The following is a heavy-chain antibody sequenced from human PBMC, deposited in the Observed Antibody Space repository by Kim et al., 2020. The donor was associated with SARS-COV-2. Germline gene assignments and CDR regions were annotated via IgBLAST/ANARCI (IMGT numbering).Heavy chain of an antibody. D-gene: IGHD2-8*01. CDR3: AIALGTKGLPLDV. CDR2: IFYGGDT. Sequence: SETLSLTCTVSGTSVTGNTYFWGWVRQPPGKGLEWIGTIFYGGDTYYDSSLKSRVTISEDTSKNQFSLKVRSVTAADTAVYYCAIALGTKGLPLDVWGQGTTVIVSS. V-gene: IGHV4-39*07. CDR1: GTSVTGNTYF. J-gene: IGHJ6*02.